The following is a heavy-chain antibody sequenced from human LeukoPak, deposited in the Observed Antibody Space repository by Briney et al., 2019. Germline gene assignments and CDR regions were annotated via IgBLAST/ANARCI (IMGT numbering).Heavy chain of an antibody. CDR1: GGSISSYY. J-gene: IGHJ4*02. V-gene: IGHV4-59*04. D-gene: IGHD3-22*01. CDR3: ARPPSYDSSGYYYY. Sequence: SETLSLTCTVSGGSISSYYWSWIRQPPGKGLEWIGYIYYSGSTYYNPSLKSRVTISVDTSKNQFSLKLSSVTAADTAVYYCARPPSYDSSGYYYYWGQGTLVTVSS. CDR2: IYYSGST.